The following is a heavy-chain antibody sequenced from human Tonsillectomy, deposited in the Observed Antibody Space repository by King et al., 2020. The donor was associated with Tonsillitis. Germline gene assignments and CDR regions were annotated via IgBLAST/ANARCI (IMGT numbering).Heavy chain of an antibody. J-gene: IGHJ4*02. CDR3: ARDGGYFAY. CDR2: IYHSGST. V-gene: IGHV4-30-2*01. CDR1: GGSISSGGYS. Sequence: QLQESGSGLVKPSQTLSLTCAVSGGSISSGGYSWSWIRQPPGKGLEWIGYIYHSGSTYYNPSLKSRVTISVDRSKNQFSLKLSSVTAADTAVYYCARDGGYFAYWGQGTLVTVSS. D-gene: IGHD4-23*01.